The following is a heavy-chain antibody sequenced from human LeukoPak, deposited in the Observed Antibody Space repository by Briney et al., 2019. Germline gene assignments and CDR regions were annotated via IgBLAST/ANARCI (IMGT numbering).Heavy chain of an antibody. D-gene: IGHD3-22*01. CDR1: GLTFSSYG. J-gene: IGHJ5*02. CDR2: IRYDGSNK. Sequence: GGSLRLSCAASGLTFSSYGMHWVRQAPGKGLEWVAFIRYDGSNKYYTDSVKGRFTISRDNSKNTLYLQMNSLRAEDTAVYYCARVLRDVWDSSGYITFDPWGQGTLVTVSS. V-gene: IGHV3-30*02. CDR3: ARVLRDVWDSSGYITFDP.